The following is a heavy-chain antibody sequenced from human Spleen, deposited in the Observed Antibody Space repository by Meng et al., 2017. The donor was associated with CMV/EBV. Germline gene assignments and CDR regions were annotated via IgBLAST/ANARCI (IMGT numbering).Heavy chain of an antibody. CDR2: INHSGST. V-gene: IGHV4-34*01. CDR3: ARTASYSLDAAEYFQY. CDR1: GGSFSGYY. Sequence: SETLSLTCAVYGGSFSGYYWSWIRQPPGKGLEWIGEINHSGSTNYNPSLKCRVTISVDTSKNQFSLKLSSVTAADTAVYYCARTASYSLDAAEYFQYWGQGALVTVSS. J-gene: IGHJ1*01. D-gene: IGHD2-15*01.